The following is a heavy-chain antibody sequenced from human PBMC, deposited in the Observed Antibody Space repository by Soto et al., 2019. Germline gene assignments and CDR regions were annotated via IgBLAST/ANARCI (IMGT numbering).Heavy chain of an antibody. CDR2: IYYTGST. Sequence: QVQLQESGPGLVKPSETLSLTCTVSGGSLSSYYWSWIRQPPGKGLEWIGYIYYTGSTTYNPSITSRVXXXVXXSKNQFSLNLSSVSAAATAVYYCARLGGYYQSLDSWGPGTLVTVSS. CDR3: ARLGGYYQSLDS. J-gene: IGHJ5*01. V-gene: IGHV4-59*08. D-gene: IGHD3-22*01. CDR1: GGSLSSYY.